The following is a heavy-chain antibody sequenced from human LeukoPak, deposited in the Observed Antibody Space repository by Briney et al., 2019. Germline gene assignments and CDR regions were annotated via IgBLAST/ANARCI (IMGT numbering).Heavy chain of an antibody. D-gene: IGHD3-10*01. V-gene: IGHV4-39*01. CDR2: IYYSGST. CDR3: ARHGFYYASGPLFDY. CDR1: GDSINRNSNY. Sequence: SETLSLTCIVSGDSINRNSNYWGWLRQPRGRELEWIGSIYYSGSTYYNPSLKSQVTISADASNNRFSLRLSSVTATDTAVYYCARHGFYYASGPLFDYWGQGILVTVSS. J-gene: IGHJ4*02.